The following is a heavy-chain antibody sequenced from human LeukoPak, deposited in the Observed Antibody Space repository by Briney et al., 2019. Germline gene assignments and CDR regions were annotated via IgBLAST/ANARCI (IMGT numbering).Heavy chain of an antibody. J-gene: IGHJ4*02. CDR1: GGSISSYY. CDR3: ARSRVTPLWYFDY. Sequence: PSETLSLTCTVSGGSISSYYWSWIRQPPGKGLEWIGYIYYSGSTNYNPSLKSRVTISVDTSKNQFSLKLSSVTAADTAVYYCARSRVTPLWYFDYWGQGTLVTVSS. D-gene: IGHD2-21*02. CDR2: IYYSGST. V-gene: IGHV4-59*12.